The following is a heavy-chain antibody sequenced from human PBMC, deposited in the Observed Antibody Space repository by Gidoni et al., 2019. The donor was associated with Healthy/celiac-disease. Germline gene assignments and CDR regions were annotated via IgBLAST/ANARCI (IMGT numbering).Heavy chain of an antibody. J-gene: IGHJ6*02. CDR3: ARDLSGSSPSWDGMDV. D-gene: IGHD6-13*01. CDR2: ISSSSSYT. CDR1: GFTFSDYY. Sequence: QVQLVESGGGLVKPGGSLRLSCAASGFTFSDYYMSWIRQAPGKGLEWVSYISSSSSYTNYADSVKGRFTISRDNAKNSLYLQMNSLRAEDTAVYYCARDLSGSSPSWDGMDVWGQGTTVTVSS. V-gene: IGHV3-11*06.